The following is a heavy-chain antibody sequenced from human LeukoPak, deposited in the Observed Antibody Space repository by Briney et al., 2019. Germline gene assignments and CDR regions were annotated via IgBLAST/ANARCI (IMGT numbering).Heavy chain of an antibody. J-gene: IGHJ4*02. D-gene: IGHD3-10*01. CDR3: ARDKPDYYGSGSYYKPLDY. CDR2: MNPNSGNT. V-gene: IGHV1-8*03. Sequence: ASVKVSCKASGYTFTSYDINWVRQATGQGLEWMGWMNPNSGNTGYAQKFQGRVTITRNTSISTVYMELSSLRSEDTAVYYCARDKPDYYGSGSYYKPLDYWGQGTLVTVSS. CDR1: GYTFTSYD.